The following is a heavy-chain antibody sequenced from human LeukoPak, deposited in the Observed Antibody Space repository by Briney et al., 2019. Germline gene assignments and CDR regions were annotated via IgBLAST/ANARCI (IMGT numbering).Heavy chain of an antibody. V-gene: IGHV3-53*01. CDR1: GFTVSSNY. CDR2: IYSGGST. Sequence: PRGSLRLSCAASGFTVSSNYMSWVRQAPGKGLEWVSVIYSGGSTYYADSVKGRFTISRDNSKNTLYLQMNSLRAEDTAVYYCARGPITYDFWSGSYLDYWGQGTLVTVSS. D-gene: IGHD3-3*01. CDR3: ARGPITYDFWSGSYLDY. J-gene: IGHJ4*02.